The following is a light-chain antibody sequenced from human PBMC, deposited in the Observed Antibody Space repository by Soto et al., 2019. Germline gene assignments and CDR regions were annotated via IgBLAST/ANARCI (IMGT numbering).Light chain of an antibody. Sequence: EIVMTQSPATLSVPPGERATLSCRASQSLDSNLAWYQQKPGQAPRLLIYRASTRATGIPARFSGSESGTDFTLTISSLQSEDFAVYYCQQYNNWPWTFGRGTKVEIK. CDR3: QQYNNWPWT. CDR2: RAS. J-gene: IGKJ1*01. CDR1: QSLDSN. V-gene: IGKV3-15*01.